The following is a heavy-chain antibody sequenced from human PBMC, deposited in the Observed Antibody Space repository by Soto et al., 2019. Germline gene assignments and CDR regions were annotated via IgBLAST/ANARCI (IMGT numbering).Heavy chain of an antibody. CDR2: INPYNGNT. CDR1: GYTFTNNP. J-gene: IGHJ2*01. Sequence: GASVKVSCKASGYTFTNNPISWVRQTPGVGLQWLGLINPYNGNTSYSQKFQGRITITRDTSASTTYMELSSLRSEDAAVYYCARAPSWWYFDLWGRGTLVTVSS. CDR3: ARAPSWWYFDL. V-gene: IGHV1-3*01.